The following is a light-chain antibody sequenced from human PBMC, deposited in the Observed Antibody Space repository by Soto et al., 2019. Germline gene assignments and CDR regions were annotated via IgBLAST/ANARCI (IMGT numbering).Light chain of an antibody. CDR3: NQYGSSPNT. Sequence: EIVLTQSPGTLSLSPGERATLSCRASQSVTSNYLAWYQQKPGQAPRLLIYGASSRATGIPDRFGGSGSGTDFTLTISRLEPEDFAVYYCNQYGSSPNTFGQGTKLEIK. CDR2: GAS. V-gene: IGKV3-20*01. CDR1: QSVTSNY. J-gene: IGKJ2*01.